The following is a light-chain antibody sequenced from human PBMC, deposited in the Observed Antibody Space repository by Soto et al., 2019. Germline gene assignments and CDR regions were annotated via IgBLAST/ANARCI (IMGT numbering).Light chain of an antibody. J-gene: IGLJ1*01. V-gene: IGLV1-44*01. CDR2: SSN. CDR3: AAWDDSLNGRV. Sequence: VLTQPPSASGTPGQRVTISCSGSSSNIGSNTVNWYQQLPGTAPKLLIYSSNQRPSGVPDRFSGSKSGTSASLAISGLQSEDEADYYCAAWDDSLNGRVFGTGTKVTVL. CDR1: SSNIGSNT.